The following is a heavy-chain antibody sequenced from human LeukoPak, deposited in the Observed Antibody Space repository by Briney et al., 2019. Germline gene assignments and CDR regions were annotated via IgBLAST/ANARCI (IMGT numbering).Heavy chain of an antibody. J-gene: IGHJ6*02. CDR3: ASSQIFGVVPYYYYGMDV. CDR2: IYYSGST. D-gene: IGHD3-3*01. V-gene: IGHV4-31*03. CDR1: GGSISSGGYY. Sequence: TLSLTCIVSGGSISSGGYYWSWIRQHPGKGLEWIGYIYYSGSTYYNPSLKSRVTISVDTSKNQFSLKLSSVTAADTAVYYCASSQIFGVVPYYYYGMDVWGQGTTVTVSS.